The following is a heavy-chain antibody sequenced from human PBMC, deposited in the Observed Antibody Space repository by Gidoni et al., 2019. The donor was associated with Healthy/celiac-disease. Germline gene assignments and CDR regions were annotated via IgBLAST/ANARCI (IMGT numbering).Heavy chain of an antibody. CDR1: GGPIHSGGYY. CDR2: IDYSGST. V-gene: IGHV4-31*03. D-gene: IGHD3-10*02. J-gene: IGHJ5*02. Sequence: QVQPQESGPGLVKPSQTLSLTCTVSGGPIHSGGYYWSWLRQHPGKGLEWIGYIDYSGSTYYNPSLKSRVTITVDTSKNQFSLKLSSMTAADTAVYYCARDQATMTGDRFDPWGQGTLVTVSS. CDR3: ARDQATMTGDRFDP.